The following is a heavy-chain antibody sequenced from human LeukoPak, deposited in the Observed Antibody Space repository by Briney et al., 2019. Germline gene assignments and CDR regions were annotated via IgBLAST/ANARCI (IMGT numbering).Heavy chain of an antibody. D-gene: IGHD3-10*01. J-gene: IGHJ4*02. V-gene: IGHV4-61*02. Sequence: SQTLSLTCTVSGGSISSDSYYWSWIRQPAGKGLEWIGRIYTSGDTNYNPSLKSRVTISVDTSKNQFSLKLNSVTAADTAVYYCGRSIIRGVTTGVFDYWGQGTLVTVSS. CDR3: GRSIIRGVTTGVFDY. CDR1: GGSISSDSYY. CDR2: IYTSGDT.